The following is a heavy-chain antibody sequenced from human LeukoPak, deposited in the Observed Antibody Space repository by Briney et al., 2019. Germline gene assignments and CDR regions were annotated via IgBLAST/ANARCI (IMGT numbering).Heavy chain of an antibody. CDR3: ARDCWYFEYYYGMDV. Sequence: GGSLRLSCAASGFTFSSYGMHWVRQAPGKGLEWVAVIWYDGSNKYYADSVKGRFTISRDNSKNTLYLQMNSLRAEDTAVYYCARDCWYFEYYYGMDVWGQGTTVTVSS. J-gene: IGHJ6*02. CDR1: GFTFSSYG. CDR2: IWYDGSNK. D-gene: IGHD3-9*01. V-gene: IGHV3-33*08.